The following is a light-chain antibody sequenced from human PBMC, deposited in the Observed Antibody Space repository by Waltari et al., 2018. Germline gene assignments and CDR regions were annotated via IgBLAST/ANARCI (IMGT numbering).Light chain of an antibody. J-gene: IGLJ2*01. CDR3: QVWDSTSDHVV. CDR1: DVGKKS. CDR2: DES. Sequence: SYVLTQPSSVSVAPGKTATIPCGGSDVGKKSVLWLRQKPGQAPVLFVSDESDRPSGIPERFSGSNSGSTATLTISRVEAGDEADYFCQVWDSTSDHVVFGGGTKLTVL. V-gene: IGLV3-21*03.